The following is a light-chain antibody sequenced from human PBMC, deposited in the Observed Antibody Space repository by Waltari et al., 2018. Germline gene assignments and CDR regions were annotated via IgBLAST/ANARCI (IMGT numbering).Light chain of an antibody. J-gene: IGLJ2*01. Sequence: QSALTQPASVSVSHGQSVTTFCAGTSNDVAVYISVSWYQAHPGQAPRVIICDVSDRPSGVSDRFSGSKSGNTASLTISGLQAEDEADYYCSSHASNDVVLFGGGTKLTVL. V-gene: IGLV2-14*03. CDR2: DVS. CDR3: SSHASNDVVL. CDR1: SNDVAVYIS.